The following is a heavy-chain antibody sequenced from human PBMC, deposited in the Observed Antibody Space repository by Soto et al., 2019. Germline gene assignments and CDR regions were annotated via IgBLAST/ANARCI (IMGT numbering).Heavy chain of an antibody. CDR3: ARGPWRFDP. CDR1: GFTFSSYS. CDR2: ISSSSSTI. D-gene: IGHD3-3*01. V-gene: IGHV3-48*01. J-gene: IGHJ5*02. Sequence: GSLRLSCAASGFTFSSYSMNWVRQAPGEGLGWVSYISSSSSTIYYADSVKGRFTISRDNAKNSLYLQMNSLRAEDTAVYYCARGPWRFDPWGQGTLVTVSS.